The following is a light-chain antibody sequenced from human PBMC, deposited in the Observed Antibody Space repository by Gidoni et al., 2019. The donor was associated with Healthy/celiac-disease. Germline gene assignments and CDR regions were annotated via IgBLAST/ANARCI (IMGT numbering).Light chain of an antibody. Sequence: DIQMTQSPSSLSASVGDRVTITCQASQDISNYLNWYQQKPGKAPKLLMYDASNLETGVPSRFSGSGSGTDFTFTISSLQPEDIATYYCQQYDNLPLTFXGXTKVXIK. CDR1: QDISNY. V-gene: IGKV1-33*01. CDR3: QQYDNLPLT. J-gene: IGKJ4*01. CDR2: DAS.